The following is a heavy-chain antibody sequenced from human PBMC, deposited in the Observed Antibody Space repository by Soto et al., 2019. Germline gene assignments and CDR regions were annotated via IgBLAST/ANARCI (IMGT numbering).Heavy chain of an antibody. Sequence: QVQLVESGGGVVQPGRSLRLSCAASGFTFSSYGMHWVRQAPDKGLEWVAVISDDGRNKYYADSVKGRFTISRDNSKNTLYVHMNSLGSADTAVYYCAKDLRGPAGAFDILGQGTMVTVSS. CDR1: GFTFSSYG. CDR3: AKDLRGPAGAFDI. V-gene: IGHV3-30*18. CDR2: ISDDGRNK. D-gene: IGHD3-10*01. J-gene: IGHJ3*02.